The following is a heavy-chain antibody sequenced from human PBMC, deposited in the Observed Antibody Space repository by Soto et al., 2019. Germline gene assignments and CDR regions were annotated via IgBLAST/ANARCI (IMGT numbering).Heavy chain of an antibody. D-gene: IGHD3-10*01. CDR1: SGSIISSNW. CDR3: ASGPVRGGLYYYYMDV. V-gene: IGHV4-4*02. J-gene: IGHJ6*03. CDR2: IYHSGST. Sequence: PSETLSLTCAVSSGSIISSNWWSWVRQPPGKGLEWIGEIYHSGSTNYNPSLKSRVTISVDKSKNQFSLKLSSVTAADTAVYYCASGPVRGGLYYYYMDVWGKGTTVTVSS.